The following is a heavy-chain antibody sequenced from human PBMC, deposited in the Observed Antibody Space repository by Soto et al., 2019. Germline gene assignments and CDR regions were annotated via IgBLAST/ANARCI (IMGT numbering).Heavy chain of an antibody. D-gene: IGHD3-3*01. V-gene: IGHV1-69*13. CDR2: IIPILGTA. CDR3: VRGGYDFWSGSYYYYGIDV. Sequence: SLKVSCKASARTFSSYAISRVRQAPGQRHKWMGGIIPILGTANYAQKFQGRVTITADESTSTAYMELSSLRSEDTAVYYCVRGGYDFWSGSYYYYGIDVWGQGTTVTVSS. J-gene: IGHJ6*02. CDR1: ARTFSSYA.